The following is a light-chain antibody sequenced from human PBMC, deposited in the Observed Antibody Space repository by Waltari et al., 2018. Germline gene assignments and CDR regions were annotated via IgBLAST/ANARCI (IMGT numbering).Light chain of an antibody. Sequence: QSALTQPASVSGSPGQSITFSCTGAFSDVGAYDYVSWYQQLPGRAPKLLCYGVSHRPSGVSDRLSCSKSGNTASLTISGLQPEDEADYYCSSYTTRGTWVFGGGTKLTVL. J-gene: IGLJ3*02. CDR2: GVS. CDR3: SSYTTRGTWV. CDR1: FSDVGAYDY. V-gene: IGLV2-14*03.